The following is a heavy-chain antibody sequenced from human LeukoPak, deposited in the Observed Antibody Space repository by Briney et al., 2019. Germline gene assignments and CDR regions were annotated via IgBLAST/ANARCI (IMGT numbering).Heavy chain of an antibody. Sequence: PSETLPLTCTVSGGSISSYHWSWIRQPPGKGLEWIGYFHYILTTNYNPSLKTRVTISLDTSKNQFSLKLSSVTAADTAVYYCARVDANWGVVDYWGQGTLVTVSS. D-gene: IGHD7-27*01. CDR3: ARVDANWGVVDY. J-gene: IGHJ4*02. CDR1: GGSISSYH. CDR2: FHYILTT. V-gene: IGHV4-59*01.